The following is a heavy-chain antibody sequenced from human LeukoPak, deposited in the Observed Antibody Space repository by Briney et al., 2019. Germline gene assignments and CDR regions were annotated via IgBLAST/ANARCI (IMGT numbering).Heavy chain of an antibody. Sequence: PGGSLRLSCAASGFSFSTYWMHWVRQVPGKGPEWVSHITPDGSSTNYADSVKGRFTISRDNAKNTLYLQMNCLRAEDTAVYYCSSQISRGGNWGQGTLVTVSS. CDR2: ITPDGSST. V-gene: IGHV3-74*01. CDR3: SSQISRGGN. D-gene: IGHD3-16*01. CDR1: GFSFSTYW. J-gene: IGHJ4*02.